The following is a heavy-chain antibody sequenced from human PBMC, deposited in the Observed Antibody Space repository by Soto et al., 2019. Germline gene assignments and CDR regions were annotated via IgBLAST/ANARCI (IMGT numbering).Heavy chain of an antibody. CDR2: IDPSDSYT. CDR3: ARLRRGNYYGMDV. V-gene: IGHV5-10-1*01. CDR1: GYSFTSYW. J-gene: IGHJ6*02. Sequence: PGESLKISCKGSGYSFTSYWISWVRQMPGKGLEWMGRIDPSDSYTNYSPYFQGHVTISADKSISTDYQQWSSIKATDTAMYYCARLRRGNYYGMDVWGQGTTVTVSS.